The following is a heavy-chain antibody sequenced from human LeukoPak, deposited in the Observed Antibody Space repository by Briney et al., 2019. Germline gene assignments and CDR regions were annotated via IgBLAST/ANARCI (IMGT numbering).Heavy chain of an antibody. CDR3: ARDSVTGITMVRGVIITGSAFDI. V-gene: IGHV4-4*02. CDR2: AYHTGIT. Sequence: SETLSLTCAVSGDSITTNKWWTWVRQPPGKGLEWIGAAYHTGITYYSPSLNSRVTISVDKSKNQFSLNLRSVTAADTAVYYCARDSVTGITMVRGVIITGSAFDIWGQGTMVTVSS. J-gene: IGHJ3*02. D-gene: IGHD3-10*01. CDR1: GDSITTNKW.